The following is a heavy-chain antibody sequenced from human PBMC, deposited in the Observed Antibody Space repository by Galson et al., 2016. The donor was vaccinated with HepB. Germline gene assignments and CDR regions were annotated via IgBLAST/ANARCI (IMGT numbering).Heavy chain of an antibody. D-gene: IGHD3-16*02. CDR2: IIPVFGSP. J-gene: IGHJ4*02. V-gene: IGHV1-69*13. CDR3: ARDSFRYLGFDY. Sequence: SVKVSCKASGDTFSSYTFSWVRQAPGQGLEWMGGIIPVFGSPNYAQDFQGRVTITADEVAGTAYMELSSLRSEDTAVYYCARDSFRYLGFDYWGQGTLVTVSS. CDR1: GDTFSSYT.